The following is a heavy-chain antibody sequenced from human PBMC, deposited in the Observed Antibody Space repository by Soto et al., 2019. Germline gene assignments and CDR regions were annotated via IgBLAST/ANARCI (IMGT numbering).Heavy chain of an antibody. CDR3: ARDGGGRYCSGGSCSWFDY. Sequence: QVQLVESGGGVVQPGRSLRLSCAASGFTFSSYGMHWVRQAPGKGLEWVAVIWYDGSNKYYADSVKGRFTISRDNSKNTLYLQMNSLRADDTAVYYCARDGGGRYCSGGSCSWFDYWGQGTLVTVSS. J-gene: IGHJ4*02. V-gene: IGHV3-33*01. CDR2: IWYDGSNK. CDR1: GFTFSSYG. D-gene: IGHD2-15*01.